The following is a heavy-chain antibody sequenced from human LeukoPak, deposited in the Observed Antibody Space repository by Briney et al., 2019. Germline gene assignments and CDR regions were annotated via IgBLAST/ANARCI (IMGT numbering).Heavy chain of an antibody. CDR2: VKSKTDGGTT. CDR1: GFTFSNAW. J-gene: IGHJ6*03. Sequence: GGSLRLSCAASGFTFSNAWMSWVRQAPGKGLEWVGRVKSKTDGGTTDYAAPVKGRFTISRDDSKNTLYLQMNSPKTEDTAVYYCTTDNQHPYYIYYYYYYMDVWGKGTTVTVSS. D-gene: IGHD3-10*01. V-gene: IGHV3-15*01. CDR3: TTDNQHPYYIYYYYYYMDV.